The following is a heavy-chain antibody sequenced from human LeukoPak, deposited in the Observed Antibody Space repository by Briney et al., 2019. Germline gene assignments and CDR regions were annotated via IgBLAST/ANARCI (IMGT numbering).Heavy chain of an antibody. CDR1: GGSFSGYY. CDR2: INHSGST. D-gene: IGHD5-24*01. V-gene: IGHV4-34*01. CDR3: ARGRRGSLDY. Sequence: PSETLSLTCAVYGGSFSGYYWSWIRQPPGKGLEWIGEINHSGSTNYNPSLKSRVTISVDTSKNQFSLKLGSVTAADTAVYYCARGRRGSLDYWGQGTLVTVSS. J-gene: IGHJ4*02.